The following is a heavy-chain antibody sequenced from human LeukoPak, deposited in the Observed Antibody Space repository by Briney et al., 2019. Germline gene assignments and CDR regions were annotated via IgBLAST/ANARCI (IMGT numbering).Heavy chain of an antibody. CDR2: FDPEDGKT. Sequence: ASVKVSCKVSSYSLTELSMHWVRQAPGKGLEWMGGFDPEDGKTIYAQRLQGRVTMTEDTSTDTAYMQLRSLISEDSAVYYCATNLGIAVAGGAFDLWGQGTVVTVS. CDR1: SYSLTELS. V-gene: IGHV1-24*01. J-gene: IGHJ3*01. CDR3: ATNLGIAVAGGAFDL. D-gene: IGHD6-19*01.